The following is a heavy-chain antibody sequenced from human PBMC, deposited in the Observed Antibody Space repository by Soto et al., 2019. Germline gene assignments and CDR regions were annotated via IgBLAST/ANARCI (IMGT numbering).Heavy chain of an antibody. CDR3: ARDLWVGVAATSFDY. CDR1: GFTFSSYS. V-gene: IGHV3-48*02. CDR2: ISSSSSTI. D-gene: IGHD2-15*01. J-gene: IGHJ4*02. Sequence: EVQLVGSGGGLVQPGGSLRLSCAASGFTFSSYSMNWVRQAPGKGLEWVSYISSSSSTIYYADSVKGRFTISRDNAKNSLYLQMNSLRDEDTAVYYCARDLWVGVAATSFDYWGQGTLVTVSS.